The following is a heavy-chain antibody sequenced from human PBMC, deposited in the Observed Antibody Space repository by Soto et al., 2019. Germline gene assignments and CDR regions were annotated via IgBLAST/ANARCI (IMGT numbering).Heavy chain of an antibody. J-gene: IGHJ6*02. V-gene: IGHV5-51*01. CDR3: ARRGQTTDYYYYGMDV. CDR2: IYPGDSDT. CDR1: GFSLTNYW. Sequence: GESLKISCKGSGFSLTNYWIGWVRQMPGKGLEWMGLIYPGDSDTRYSRSFQGQVTISADKSINTAYLQWSSLKASDTAMYYCARRGQTTDYYYYGMDVWGQGTTVTAP.